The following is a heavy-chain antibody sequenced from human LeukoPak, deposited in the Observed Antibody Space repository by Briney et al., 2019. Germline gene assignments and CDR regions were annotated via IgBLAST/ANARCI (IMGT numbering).Heavy chain of an antibody. CDR2: ISWNSGSI. Sequence: PGGSLRLSCAASGFTFDDYAMHWVRQAPGKGLEWVSGISWNSGSIGYADSVKGRFTISSDNAKNSLYLQMNSLRAEDTALYYCARAQGCSSTSCYWGYYYYGMDVWGQGTTVTVSS. CDR1: GFTFDDYA. D-gene: IGHD2-2*01. J-gene: IGHJ6*02. CDR3: ARAQGCSSTSCYWGYYYYGMDV. V-gene: IGHV3-9*01.